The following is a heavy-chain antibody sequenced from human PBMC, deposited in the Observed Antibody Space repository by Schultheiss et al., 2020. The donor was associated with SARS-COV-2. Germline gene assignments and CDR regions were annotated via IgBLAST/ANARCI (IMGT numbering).Heavy chain of an antibody. Sequence: LKISCAASGFTVSSNYMSWVRQAPGKGLEWVSVIYSGGSTYYADSVKGRFTISRDNSKNTLYLQMNSLRAEDTAVYYCASVSGGYGAFDIWGQGTMVTVSS. CDR3: ASVSGGYGAFDI. V-gene: IGHV3-53*01. D-gene: IGHD3-16*01. J-gene: IGHJ3*02. CDR2: IYSGGST. CDR1: GFTVSSNY.